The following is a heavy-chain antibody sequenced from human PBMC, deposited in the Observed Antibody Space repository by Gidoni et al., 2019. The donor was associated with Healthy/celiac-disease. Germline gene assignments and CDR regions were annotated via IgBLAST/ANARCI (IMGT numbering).Heavy chain of an antibody. V-gene: IGHV3-15*01. Sequence: EVQLVESGGGLVKPGGSLRLSCAASGLTFSQAWMSWVRQDPGRGLEWLGRIRSTTEGGTADYVASVEGRFTISRDDSKDTLYLQMNSLKSEDTAMYYCTTDRKAGVNVFHYWGQGTLVTVSS. CDR2: IRSTTEGGTA. CDR3: TTDRKAGVNVFHY. CDR1: GLTFSQAW. J-gene: IGHJ4*02. D-gene: IGHD3-10*01.